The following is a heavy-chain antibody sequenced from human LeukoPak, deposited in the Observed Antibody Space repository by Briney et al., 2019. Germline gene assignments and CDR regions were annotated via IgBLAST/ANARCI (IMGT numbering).Heavy chain of an antibody. V-gene: IGHV3-7*03. J-gene: IGHJ5*02. CDR1: GLTFSSYW. CDR2: IKQDGREK. Sequence: PPGGSLRLSCAASGLTFSSYWMSWVRQAPGKGLEWVANIKQDGREKYYVDSVKGRFTISRDNSKNTLYLQMNSLRAEDTAVYYCASMGGDYDILTGYSTFDPWGQGTLVTVSS. CDR3: ASMGGDYDILTGYSTFDP. D-gene: IGHD3-9*01.